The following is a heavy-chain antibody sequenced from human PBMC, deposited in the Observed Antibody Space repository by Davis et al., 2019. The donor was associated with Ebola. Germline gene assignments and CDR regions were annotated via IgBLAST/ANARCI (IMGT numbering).Heavy chain of an antibody. V-gene: IGHV4-59*08. J-gene: IGHJ5*02. CDR1: GGSISSYY. CDR3: ARRSREYGWFDP. CDR2: IYYSGST. Sequence: SETLSLTCTVSGGSISSYYWSWIRQPPGKGLEWIGYIYYSGSTNYNPSLKSRVTISVDTSKNQFSLKLSSVTAADTAVYYCARRSREYGWFDPWGQGTVVTVSS. D-gene: IGHD4-17*01.